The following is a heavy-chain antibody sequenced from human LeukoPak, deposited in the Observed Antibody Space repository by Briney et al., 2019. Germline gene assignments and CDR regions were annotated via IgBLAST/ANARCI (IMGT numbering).Heavy chain of an antibody. V-gene: IGHV3-11*01. CDR2: ISGSGSTI. Sequence: GGSLRLSCAASGFRFSDHQMSWIRQAPGKGLEWVSYISGSGSTIYYADSVKGRFTISRDNAKNSLYLQMNSLRAEDTAVYYCARVAATYYFDYWGQGTLVTVSS. J-gene: IGHJ4*02. CDR1: GFRFSDHQ. D-gene: IGHD1-26*01. CDR3: ARVAATYYFDY.